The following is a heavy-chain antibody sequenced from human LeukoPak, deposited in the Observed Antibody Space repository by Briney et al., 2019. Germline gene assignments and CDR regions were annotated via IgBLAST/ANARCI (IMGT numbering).Heavy chain of an antibody. J-gene: IGHJ4*02. CDR2: INAGNGNT. D-gene: IGHD3-16*01. Sequence: ASVKVSCKASGYTFTSYAMHWVRQAPGQRLEWMGWINAGNGNTHSSQKFQGRVTITKDTSANTAYMELSSLRSEDSTVYYCARGGGTGIFDYWGQGTLVTVSS. CDR1: GYTFTSYA. CDR3: ARGGGTGIFDY. V-gene: IGHV1-3*01.